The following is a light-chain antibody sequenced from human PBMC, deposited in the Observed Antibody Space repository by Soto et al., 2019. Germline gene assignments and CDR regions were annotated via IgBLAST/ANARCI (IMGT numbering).Light chain of an antibody. CDR3: QQYNKCPLT. V-gene: IGKV3-15*01. CDR1: QRFSTD. J-gene: IGKJ1*01. Sequence: EIVMTQSPATLSVSPGERATLSARASQRFSTDLAGYQQTPGQAPRLPLYGPSTRATGIPVRFSVSASGTEFTLTISSLQAEDFTVYYCQQYNKCPLTFGQGTKVEIK. CDR2: GPS.